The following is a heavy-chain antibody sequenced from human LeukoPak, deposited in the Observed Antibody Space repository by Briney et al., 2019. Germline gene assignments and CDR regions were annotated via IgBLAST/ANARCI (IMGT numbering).Heavy chain of an antibody. J-gene: IGHJ3*02. CDR1: GGSISSGGYS. V-gene: IGHV4-30-2*01. Sequence: SETLCLTCAVSGGSISSGGYSWSWIRQPPGKGLEWIGYIYHSGSTYYNPSLKSRVTISVDRSKNQFSLKLSSVTAADTAMYFCARAPGAFDIWGQGTMVTVSS. CDR3: ARAPGAFDI. CDR2: IYHSGST.